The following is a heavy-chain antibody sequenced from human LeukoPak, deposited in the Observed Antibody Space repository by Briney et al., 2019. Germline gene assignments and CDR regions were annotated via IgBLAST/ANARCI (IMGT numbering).Heavy chain of an antibody. CDR1: GFTFSSYG. CDR2: ISYDGSNK. Sequence: GRSLRLSCAASGFTFSSYGMHWVRQAPGKGLEWVAVISYDGSNKYYADSVKGRFTISRDNSKNTLYLQMNSLRAEDTAVYYCARGIAAAGPIKNWFDPWGQGTLVTVSS. CDR3: ARGIAAAGPIKNWFDP. V-gene: IGHV3-30*03. D-gene: IGHD6-13*01. J-gene: IGHJ5*02.